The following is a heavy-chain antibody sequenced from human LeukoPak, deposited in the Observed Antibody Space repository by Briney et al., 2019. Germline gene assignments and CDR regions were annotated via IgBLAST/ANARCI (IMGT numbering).Heavy chain of an antibody. CDR2: IRYDGSNK. CDR3: AEDVWNGLFDY. D-gene: IGHD3-3*01. V-gene: IGHV3-30*02. CDR1: GFTFSSYG. J-gene: IGHJ4*02. Sequence: GGSLRLSCAASGFTFSSYGMYWVRQAPGKGLEWVAFIRYDGSNKYYADSVKGRFTISRDNSKNTLYLQMNSLRAEDTAVYYCAEDVWNGLFDYWGQGTLVTVSS.